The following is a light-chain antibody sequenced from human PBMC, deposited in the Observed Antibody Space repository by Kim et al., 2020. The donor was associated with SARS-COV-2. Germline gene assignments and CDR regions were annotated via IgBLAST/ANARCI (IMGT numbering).Light chain of an antibody. CDR3: ASWDNGLNARV. Sequence: GQRVTIPCSGSSSNSASNTVNWYQQLPGRAPKLLIHSSNQRHSGVPDRFSGSKSGTSGSLAISGRQSEDEADYYCASWDNGLNARVFGGGTKLTVL. CDR2: SSN. CDR1: SSNSASNT. V-gene: IGLV1-44*01. J-gene: IGLJ3*02.